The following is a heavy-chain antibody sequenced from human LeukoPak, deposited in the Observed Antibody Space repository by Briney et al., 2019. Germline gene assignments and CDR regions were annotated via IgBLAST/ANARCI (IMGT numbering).Heavy chain of an antibody. J-gene: IGHJ4*02. Sequence: PGGSLRLSCAASGFTFSTYWMHWFRQAPGKGLVWVSRLNGDGSTTSYADSVKGRFTISRDNAKNTLYLQMNSLRAEDTAVYFCERGGLEPVDWGGEGTVVTVP. V-gene: IGHV3-74*01. D-gene: IGHD3-9*01. CDR3: ERGGLEPVDW. CDR2: LNGDGSTT. CDR1: GFTFSTYW.